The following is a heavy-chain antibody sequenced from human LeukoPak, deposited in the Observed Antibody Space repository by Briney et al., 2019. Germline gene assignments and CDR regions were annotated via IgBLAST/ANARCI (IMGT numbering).Heavy chain of an antibody. CDR1: GYTFTSYA. CDR2: INAGNGNT. Sequence: ASVKVSCKASGYTFTSYAMHWVRQAPGQRLEWMGWINAGNGNTKYSQKFQGRVTITRDTSASTAYMEPSSLRSEDTAVYYCARDPFTSANGVGAFDIWGQGTMVTVSS. D-gene: IGHD2-8*01. J-gene: IGHJ3*02. V-gene: IGHV1-3*01. CDR3: ARDPFTSANGVGAFDI.